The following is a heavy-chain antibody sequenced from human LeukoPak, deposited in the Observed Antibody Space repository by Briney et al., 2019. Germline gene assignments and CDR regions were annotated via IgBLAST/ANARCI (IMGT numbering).Heavy chain of an antibody. V-gene: IGHV4-59*01. D-gene: IGHD3-22*01. J-gene: IGHJ4*02. CDR2: IYYSGST. Sequence: SETLSLTCTVSGGSISSYYWSSIRQPPGKGLEWIGHIYYSGSTNYNPSLKSRVTISVDTSKNQFSLKLSSVTAADTAVYYCARGQDYYDSSVLGYWGQGTLVTVSS. CDR3: ARGQDYYDSSVLGY. CDR1: GGSISSYY.